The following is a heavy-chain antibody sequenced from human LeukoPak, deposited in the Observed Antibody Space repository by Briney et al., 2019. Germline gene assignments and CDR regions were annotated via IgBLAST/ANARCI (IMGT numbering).Heavy chain of an antibody. CDR1: GYTFSSYS. J-gene: IGHJ4*02. D-gene: IGHD6-6*01. V-gene: IGHV1-18*01. CDR2: ISTYNGNT. CDR3: AKDRWRDGSSSFDN. Sequence: ASVKVSCKASGYTFSSYSINWVRQAPGQGLEWMGWISTYNGNTNYAQKLQGRGTMTTDTSTSTDYMELRSLRSDDTAVYYCAKDRWRDGSSSFDNWGQGTLVTVSS.